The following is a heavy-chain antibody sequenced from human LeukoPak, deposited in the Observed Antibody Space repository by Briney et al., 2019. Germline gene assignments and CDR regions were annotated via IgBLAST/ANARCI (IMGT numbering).Heavy chain of an antibody. Sequence: ASVKASCKASRYRPSDYAISWVRQAPPQGPEWMGWISDESGNTESAQNFQGRVTMPTDTPTSAAFLELRSLRSDDTAVYYCARPRRSHYFDFWGRGTGVSVSS. CDR2: ISDESGNT. CDR3: ARPRRSHYFDF. V-gene: IGHV1-18*01. J-gene: IGHJ4*02. CDR1: RYRPSDYA.